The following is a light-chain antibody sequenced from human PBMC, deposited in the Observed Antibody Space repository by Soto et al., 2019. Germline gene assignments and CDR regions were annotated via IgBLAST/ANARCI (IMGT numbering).Light chain of an antibody. J-gene: IGKJ4*01. Sequence: EMVLTQSPGTLSLSPGERATLSCRASQSVSNNYLAWYQQKPGQAPRLLIYGASNRATGIPDRFSGSGSGTDFTLTISRLEPEDFALYYCQQYGGSLTFGGGTKVDIK. CDR1: QSVSNNY. CDR2: GAS. V-gene: IGKV3-20*01. CDR3: QQYGGSLT.